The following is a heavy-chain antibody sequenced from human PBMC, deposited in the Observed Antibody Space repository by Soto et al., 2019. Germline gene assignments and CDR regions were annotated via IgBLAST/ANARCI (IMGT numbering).Heavy chain of an antibody. CDR1: GFTFSSYN. CDR2: ITDSSSTI. Sequence: PGGSLRLSCSSSGFTFSSYNMNWVRQAPGRGLKRVSYITDSSSTIQYADSVKGRFTTSRDNGKNSLFLQMNSLRAEDTAVYYCARDKGSSSWHSFDYWGQGT. D-gene: IGHD2-2*01. V-gene: IGHV3-48*01. CDR3: ARDKGSSSWHSFDY. J-gene: IGHJ4*02.